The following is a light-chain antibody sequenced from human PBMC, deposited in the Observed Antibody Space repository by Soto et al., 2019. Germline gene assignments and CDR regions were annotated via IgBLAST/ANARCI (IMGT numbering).Light chain of an antibody. CDR2: EVS. Sequence: QSALTQPASVSGSPGQSITISCTGTSSDVGGYNYVSWYQQHPGKAPKLMIYEVSNRPSEVSNRFSGSKSGNTASLTISGLQAEDEADYYCSSYTSSSIAYVFGTGTKLTVL. CDR1: SSDVGGYNY. V-gene: IGLV2-14*01. CDR3: SSYTSSSIAYV. J-gene: IGLJ1*01.